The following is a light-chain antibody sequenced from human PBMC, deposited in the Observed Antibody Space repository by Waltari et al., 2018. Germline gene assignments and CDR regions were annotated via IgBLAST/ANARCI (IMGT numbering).Light chain of an antibody. CDR1: QTVRTTY. Sequence: EIVLTQSPGTLSLSPGERATLSCRASQTVRTTYLAWYQQKPGQAPTLVIYGAFSRAAGIPDRFSGSGSGTDFSLTISSLEPEDFAVYYCQQYDISPLTFGGGTKVEIK. CDR3: QQYDISPLT. J-gene: IGKJ4*01. CDR2: GAF. V-gene: IGKV3-20*01.